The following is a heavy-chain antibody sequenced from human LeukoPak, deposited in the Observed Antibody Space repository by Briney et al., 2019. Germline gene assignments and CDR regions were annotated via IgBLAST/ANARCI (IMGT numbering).Heavy chain of an antibody. D-gene: IGHD3-10*01. Sequence: SGGSLRLSCAASGFTFSNYWMHWVRQAPGKGLVWVSRINSDGSSTTSADSVKGRFTISRDNAKNTLYLQMNSLRAEDTAVYYCARRFVQGHFDYWGQGTLVTVSS. CDR1: GFTFSNYW. V-gene: IGHV3-74*01. CDR2: INSDGSST. J-gene: IGHJ4*02. CDR3: ARRFVQGHFDY.